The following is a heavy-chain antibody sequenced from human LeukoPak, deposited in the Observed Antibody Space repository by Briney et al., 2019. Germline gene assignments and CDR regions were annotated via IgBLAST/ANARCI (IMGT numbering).Heavy chain of an antibody. CDR1: GGSISSSSYY. CDR2: IYYSGST. V-gene: IGHV4-39*07. Sequence: PAETLSLTCTVSGGSISSSSYYWGWIRQPPGKGLEWIGSIYYSGSTYYNPSLKSRVTISVDTSKNQFSLKLSSVTAADTAVYYCARSGSYDSSGYFYVGSFDIWGQGTVVTVSS. J-gene: IGHJ3*02. D-gene: IGHD3-22*01. CDR3: ARSGSYDSSGYFYVGSFDI.